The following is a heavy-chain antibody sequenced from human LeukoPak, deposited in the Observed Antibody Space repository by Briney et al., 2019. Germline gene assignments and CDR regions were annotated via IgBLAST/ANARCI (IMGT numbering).Heavy chain of an antibody. Sequence: PGGSLRLSCAASGFTVSNNFMSWVRQAPGKGLEWVSVIYSGGSTYYADSVKGRFNISRHTSKNILYLQMNSLRDEDTAVYYCARSTVGESSSWNYFDYWGQGTLVTVSS. CDR1: GFTVSNNF. J-gene: IGHJ4*02. D-gene: IGHD6-13*01. CDR2: IYSGGST. V-gene: IGHV3-53*04. CDR3: ARSTVGESSSWNYFDY.